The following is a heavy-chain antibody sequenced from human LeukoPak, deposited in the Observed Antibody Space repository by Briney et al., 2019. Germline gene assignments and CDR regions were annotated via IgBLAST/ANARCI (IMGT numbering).Heavy chain of an antibody. J-gene: IGHJ4*02. CDR2: ISGSGGST. V-gene: IGHV3-23*01. CDR3: AKATAAAGRGGVDY. CDR1: GFTFSSYA. D-gene: IGHD6-13*01. Sequence: GGSLRLSCAASGFTFSSYAMSWVRQAPGKGLEWVSAISGSGGSTYYADSVKGRFSISRDTSKNTLYLQMNSVRAEGTAVYYCAKATAAAGRGGVDYWGQGTLVTVSS.